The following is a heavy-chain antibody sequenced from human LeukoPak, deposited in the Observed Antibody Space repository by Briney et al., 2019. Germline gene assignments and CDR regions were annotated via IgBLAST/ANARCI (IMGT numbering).Heavy chain of an antibody. D-gene: IGHD3-3*01. V-gene: IGHV3-21*01. Sequence: GGSLRLSCAASGFTFSSYSMNWARQAPGKGLEWVSSISSSSSYIYYADSVKGRFTISRDNAKNSLYLQMNSLRAEDTAVYYCARVACYYDFWGGYLEGCYYYYYMDVWGKGTTVTVSS. J-gene: IGHJ6*03. CDR3: ARVACYYDFWGGYLEGCYYYYYMDV. CDR1: GFTFSSYS. CDR2: ISSSSSYI.